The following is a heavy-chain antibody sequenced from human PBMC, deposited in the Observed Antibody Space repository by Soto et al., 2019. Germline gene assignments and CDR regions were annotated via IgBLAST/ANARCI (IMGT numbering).Heavy chain of an antibody. CDR2: IYYSGST. CDR1: GGSISDYY. CDR3: ARYWSGYSRTAYWFGP. J-gene: IGHJ5*02. V-gene: IGHV4-59*01. Sequence: SQTLSLTCTVSGGSISDYYWSWIRQPPGKGLEWIGYIYYSGSTNYNPSLKSRVTISVDTSKKQFSLKLRSVTAADTAVYYCARYWSGYSRTAYWFGPWGQGTLVTVSS. D-gene: IGHD3-3*01.